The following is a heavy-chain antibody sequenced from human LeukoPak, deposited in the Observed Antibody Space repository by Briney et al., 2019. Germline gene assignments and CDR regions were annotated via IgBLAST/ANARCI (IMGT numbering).Heavy chain of an antibody. CDR3: ARALTTLTYEGY. D-gene: IGHD1-1*01. Sequence: GGSLRLSCAASGFTFSSYWMHWVRQAPGKGLVWVSRISDGGSTTTYADSVKGRFTIFRDNAKNTLYLQMNGLRAEDTAVYYCARALTTLTYEGYWGQGTLVTVSS. CDR2: ISDGGSTT. J-gene: IGHJ4*02. V-gene: IGHV3-74*01. CDR1: GFTFSSYW.